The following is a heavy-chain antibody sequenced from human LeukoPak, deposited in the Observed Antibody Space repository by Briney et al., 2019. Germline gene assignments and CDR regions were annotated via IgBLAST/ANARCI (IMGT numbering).Heavy chain of an antibody. CDR3: ARTYCSSTSCYDTRYYYYGMDV. Sequence: PGGSLRLSCAASGFTFSSYGMNWVRQAPGKGLEWVSSISSSSSYIYYADSVKGRFTISRDNAKNSLYLQMNSLRAEDTAVYYCARTYCSSTSCYDTRYYYYGMDVWGQGTTVTVSS. CDR1: GFTFSSYG. J-gene: IGHJ6*02. CDR2: ISSSSSYI. V-gene: IGHV3-21*01. D-gene: IGHD2-2*01.